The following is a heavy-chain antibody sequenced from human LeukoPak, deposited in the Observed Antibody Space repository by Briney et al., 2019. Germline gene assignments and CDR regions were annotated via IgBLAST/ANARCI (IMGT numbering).Heavy chain of an antibody. Sequence: PGGSLRLSCAASGFTFSSYAMSWVRQAPGRGLEWVSAISGSGGSTYYADSVKGRFTISRDNSRNTLYLQMNSLRAEDTAIYYCAKSLRFEFDYWGQGALVTVSS. CDR2: ISGSGGST. CDR1: GFTFSSYA. D-gene: IGHD3-10*01. J-gene: IGHJ4*02. CDR3: AKSLRFEFDY. V-gene: IGHV3-23*01.